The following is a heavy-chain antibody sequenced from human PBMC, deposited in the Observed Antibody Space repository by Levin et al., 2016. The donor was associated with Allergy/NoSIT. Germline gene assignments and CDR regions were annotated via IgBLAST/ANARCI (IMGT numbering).Heavy chain of an antibody. V-gene: IGHV4-34*01. CDR2: INHSGST. D-gene: IGHD6-13*01. Sequence: SETLSLTCTVSGGSISGYYWSWIRQPPGKGLEWIGEINHSGSTNYNPSLKSRVTISVDTSKNQFSLKLSSVTAADTAVYYCARRSEHLAAAGWWFDPWGQGTLVTVSS. CDR3: ARRSEHLAAAGWWFDP. J-gene: IGHJ5*02. CDR1: GGSISGYY.